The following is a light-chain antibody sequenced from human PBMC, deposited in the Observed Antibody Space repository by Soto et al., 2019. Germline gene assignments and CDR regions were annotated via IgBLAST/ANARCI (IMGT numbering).Light chain of an antibody. CDR1: QSVRNNY. J-gene: IGKJ5*01. Sequence: EFVLTQSPGTLSLSPGEGATLSCRASQSVRNNYLAWYQQKPGQAPRLLIYDASSRATGIPDRFSGGGSGTEFTLTISSLQSEDFVVYYCQQYNSWPPITFGQGTRLEIK. V-gene: IGKV3-20*01. CDR2: DAS. CDR3: QQYNSWPPIT.